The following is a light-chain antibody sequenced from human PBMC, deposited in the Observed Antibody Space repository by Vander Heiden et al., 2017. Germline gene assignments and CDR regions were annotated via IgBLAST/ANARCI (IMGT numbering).Light chain of an antibody. CDR2: NVS. J-gene: IGLJ3*02. CDR3: SAYTSSHTLV. Sequence: QSAPPQPAAVSGSPGLSITISCTGTSSDVGGYNSVSWYQQRPGKAPELMIYNVSTRPSGVSNRFSGSKSGNTASLTISGLQAEDEADYYCSAYTSSHTLVFGGGTKLTVL. V-gene: IGLV2-14*03. CDR1: SSDVGGYNS.